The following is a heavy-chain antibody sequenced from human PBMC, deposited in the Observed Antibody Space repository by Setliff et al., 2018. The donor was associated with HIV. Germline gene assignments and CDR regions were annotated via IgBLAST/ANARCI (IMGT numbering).Heavy chain of an antibody. D-gene: IGHD3-10*01. Sequence: PSETLSLTCTVSGASISSYYWNWFRQPAGKGLESLGRIYTSGNMIYNPSLKGRLSMSTSENQFSLKLTSVTAADTAVYYCASTRIRLIRGAVISNLRTPYFDYWGPGSLVTVSS. J-gene: IGHJ4*02. CDR1: GASISSYY. V-gene: IGHV4-4*07. CDR2: IYTSGNM. CDR3: ASTRIRLIRGAVISNLRTPYFDY.